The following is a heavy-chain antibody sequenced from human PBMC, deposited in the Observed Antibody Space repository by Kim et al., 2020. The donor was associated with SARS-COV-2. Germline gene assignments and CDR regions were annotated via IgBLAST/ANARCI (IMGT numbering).Heavy chain of an antibody. Sequence: GGSLRLSCAASGFSFSGSNIHWVRQASGKELEWVARIRTKAGSYATAYSASGKGRFIISRDDSKNTAYLQMDSLKTEDTARYESTAPKDGWGQGTTVTGS. CDR3: TAPKDG. CDR1: GFSFSGSN. CDR2: IRTKAGSYAT. J-gene: IGHJ6*02. V-gene: IGHV3-73*01.